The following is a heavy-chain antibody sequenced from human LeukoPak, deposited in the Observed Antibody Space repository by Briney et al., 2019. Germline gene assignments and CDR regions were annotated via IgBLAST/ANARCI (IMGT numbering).Heavy chain of an antibody. J-gene: IGHJ4*02. Sequence: GASVKVSCKASGYTFTDYYMHWVRQAPGQGLGWMGWINPNSGGTNYAQNFQGRVPMTRDTYISKAYMEVSRLRSDDTAVYSCAREDSSGYDYWGQGTLVTVSS. D-gene: IGHD3-22*01. CDR1: GYTFTDYY. CDR2: INPNSGGT. V-gene: IGHV1-2*02. CDR3: AREDSSGYDY.